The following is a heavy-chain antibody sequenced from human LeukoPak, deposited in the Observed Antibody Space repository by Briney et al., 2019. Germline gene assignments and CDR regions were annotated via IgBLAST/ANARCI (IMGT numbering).Heavy chain of an antibody. Sequence: PSETLSLTCTVSGGSISSYYWSWIRQPPGKGLEWIGYIYTSGSTNYNPSLKSRVTISVDTSKNQFSLKLSSVTAADTAVYYCARVIDGYNSRYLDYWGQGTLVTVSS. J-gene: IGHJ4*02. D-gene: IGHD5-24*01. V-gene: IGHV4-4*09. CDR1: GGSISSYY. CDR2: IYTSGST. CDR3: ARVIDGYNSRYLDY.